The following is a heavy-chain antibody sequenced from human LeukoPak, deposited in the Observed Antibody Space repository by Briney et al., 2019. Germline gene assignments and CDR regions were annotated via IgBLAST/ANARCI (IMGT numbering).Heavy chain of an antibody. V-gene: IGHV3-48*04. J-gene: IGHJ6*03. CDR3: ARVGSVYCSGGSCYAAYYYYYMDV. Sequence: GGSLRLSCAASGFTFSSYGMHWVRQAPGKGLEWVSYISSSGSTIYYADSVKGRFTISRDNAKNSLYLQMNSLRAEDTAVYYCARVGSVYCSGGSCYAAYYYYYMDVWGKGTTVTISS. CDR1: GFTFSSYG. D-gene: IGHD2-15*01. CDR2: ISSSGSTI.